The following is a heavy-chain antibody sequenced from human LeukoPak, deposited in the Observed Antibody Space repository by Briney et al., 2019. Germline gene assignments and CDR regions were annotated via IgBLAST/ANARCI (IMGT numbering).Heavy chain of an antibody. D-gene: IGHD4-17*01. J-gene: IGHJ3*02. CDR2: IYPGDSHT. V-gene: IGHV5-51*01. CDR3: TRDYGDYVGAFDI. CDR1: GYSFTNYW. Sequence: PGESLKISFEGSGYSFTNYWIGWVRQMPGKGLEWIGIIYPGDSHTRYSPSFQGQATISADKSISTASLQWSSLKASDTAIYYCTRDYGDYVGAFDIWGQGTMVTVSS.